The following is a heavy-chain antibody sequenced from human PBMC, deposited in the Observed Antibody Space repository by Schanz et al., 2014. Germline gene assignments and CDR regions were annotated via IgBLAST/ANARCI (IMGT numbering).Heavy chain of an antibody. Sequence: VQLVESGGGVVQPGRSLRLSCAASGFTFNDYWMHWVRQAPGKGLVWVSRINSDGRSTNYADSVKGRFTISRDNSKNTLYLRMISLRAEDTAMFYCAREIPAGGHFDYWGQGTLVSVSS. J-gene: IGHJ4*02. D-gene: IGHD2-15*01. V-gene: IGHV3-74*01. CDR3: AREIPAGGHFDY. CDR1: GFTFNDYW. CDR2: INSDGRST.